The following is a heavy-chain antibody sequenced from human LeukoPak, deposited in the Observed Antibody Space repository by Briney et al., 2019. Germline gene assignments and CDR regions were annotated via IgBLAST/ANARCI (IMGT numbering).Heavy chain of an antibody. Sequence: SETLSLTCSVSDDSITMYYWTWIWQPPGKGLEWIGYVDHTGSTNFNPSLNGRVSISRDTTKNLFSLRLRSVTAADTAVYFCARGRVSSSTWYSTYYYYFYMDVWGKGTTVTVSS. J-gene: IGHJ6*03. CDR1: DDSITMYY. V-gene: IGHV4-59*01. CDR3: ARGRVSSSTWYSTYYYYFYMDV. D-gene: IGHD1-1*01. CDR2: VDHTGST.